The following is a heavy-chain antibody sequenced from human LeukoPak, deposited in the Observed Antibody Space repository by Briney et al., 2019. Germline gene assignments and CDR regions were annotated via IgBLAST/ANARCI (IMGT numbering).Heavy chain of an antibody. J-gene: IGHJ4*02. Sequence: GRSLRLSCAAPGFTFSSYGMHWVRQAPGKGLEWVAVISYDGSNKYYADSVKGRFTISRDNSKNTLYLQMNSLRAEDTAVYYCAKRGDSSGWYFGYWGQGTLVTVSS. CDR2: ISYDGSNK. D-gene: IGHD6-19*01. CDR3: AKRGDSSGWYFGY. CDR1: GFTFSSYG. V-gene: IGHV3-30*18.